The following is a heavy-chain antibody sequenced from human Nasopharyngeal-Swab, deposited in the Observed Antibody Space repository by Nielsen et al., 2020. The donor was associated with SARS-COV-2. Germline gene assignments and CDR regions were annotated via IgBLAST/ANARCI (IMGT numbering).Heavy chain of an antibody. D-gene: IGHD2-2*01. CDR1: GFTFSSYA. CDR2: ISYDGSNK. J-gene: IGHJ4*02. V-gene: IGHV3-30-3*01. CDR3: ASGSPINVVPAARHPRQFDC. Sequence: GESLEISCAASGFTFSSYAMHWVRQAPGKGLEWVAVISYDGSNKYYADSVKGRFTISRDNSKNTLYLQMNSLRAEDTAVYYCASGSPINVVPAARHPRQFDCWGQGTLVTVSS.